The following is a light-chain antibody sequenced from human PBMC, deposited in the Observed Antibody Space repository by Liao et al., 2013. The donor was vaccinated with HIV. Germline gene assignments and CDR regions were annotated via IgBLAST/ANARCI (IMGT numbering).Light chain of an antibody. V-gene: IGLV3-1*01. Sequence: SYELTQPPSVSVSPGQTASITCSGDKLGDKYACWYQQKPGQSPVLVIYYDSDRPSGIPERFSGSNSGNTATLTISRVEAGDDADYYCQVWDSSTDHYVFGTGTKVTVL. J-gene: IGLJ1*01. CDR3: QVWDSSTDHYV. CDR1: KLGDKY. CDR2: YDS.